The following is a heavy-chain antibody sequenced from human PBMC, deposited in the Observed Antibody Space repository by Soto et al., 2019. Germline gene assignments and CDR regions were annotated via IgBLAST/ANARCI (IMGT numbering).Heavy chain of an antibody. CDR2: VNDSGTT. Sequence: SETLSLTCAVYGYSLSGSYWSWIRQPPGKGLEWIAEVNDSGTTKYNPSLKSRVTISLDTSKNQFSLKMSSVTAADTAVYYCVRVRNFDTSGWRHFYYFDYWGQGTLVTVSS. CDR1: GYSLSGSY. D-gene: IGHD6-19*01. V-gene: IGHV4-34*01. J-gene: IGHJ4*02. CDR3: VRVRNFDTSGWRHFYYFDY.